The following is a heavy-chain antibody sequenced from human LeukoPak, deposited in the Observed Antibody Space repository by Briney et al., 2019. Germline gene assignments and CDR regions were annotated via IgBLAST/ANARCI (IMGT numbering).Heavy chain of an antibody. J-gene: IGHJ4*02. CDR3: ARWMATVTTPDY. Sequence: ASVKVSCKASGYTFTDYYMHWVRQAPGRGLEWMGWINPNSGGTNYAQKFQGRVTMTRDTSISTAYMELSRLRSDDTAVYYCARWMATVTTPDYWGQGTLVTVSS. CDR1: GYTFTDYY. D-gene: IGHD4-11*01. V-gene: IGHV1-2*02. CDR2: INPNSGGT.